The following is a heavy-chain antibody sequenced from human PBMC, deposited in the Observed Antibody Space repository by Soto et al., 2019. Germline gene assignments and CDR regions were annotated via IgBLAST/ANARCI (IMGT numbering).Heavy chain of an antibody. CDR1: GFTFSSYA. J-gene: IGHJ4*02. V-gene: IGHV3-23*01. Sequence: SLRLSCAASGFTFSSYAMSWVRQAPGKGLEWVSAISGSGGSTYYADSVKGRFTISRDNSKNTLYLQMNSLRAEDTAVYYCAKGSAPLIAAAGKSYYFDYWGQGTLVTVSS. CDR2: ISGSGGST. CDR3: AKGSAPLIAAAGKSYYFDY. D-gene: IGHD6-13*01.